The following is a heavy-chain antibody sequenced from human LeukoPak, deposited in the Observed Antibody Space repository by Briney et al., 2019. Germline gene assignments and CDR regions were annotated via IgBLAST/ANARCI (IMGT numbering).Heavy chain of an antibody. J-gene: IGHJ4*02. CDR1: AFTFSTYG. V-gene: IGHV3-30*02. Sequence: PGGSLRLSCAASAFTFSTYGMHWVRQTPGKGLEWVAFIRYDGINKYYADSVKGRFTISRDNSKNTLYLQMNSLRAEDTAVYYCARRAGAYSHPYDYWGQGTLVTVSS. D-gene: IGHD4/OR15-4a*01. CDR3: ARRAGAYSHPYDY. CDR2: IRYDGINK.